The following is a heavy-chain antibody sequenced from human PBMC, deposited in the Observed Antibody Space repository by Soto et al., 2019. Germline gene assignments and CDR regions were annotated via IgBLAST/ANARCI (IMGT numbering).Heavy chain of an antibody. CDR3: ARGVASWSSYPF. Sequence: SETLSLTCALYGGSFDGYYWSWIRQSPGKGLEWIGEIHHSGSTKYNPSLKSRVSLSVDTPTKQFSLKMTSMTAADRGVYYCARGVASWSSYPFCGQGTPVTVAP. D-gene: IGHD3-3*01. CDR1: GGSFDGYY. CDR2: IHHSGST. J-gene: IGHJ4*02. V-gene: IGHV4-34*01.